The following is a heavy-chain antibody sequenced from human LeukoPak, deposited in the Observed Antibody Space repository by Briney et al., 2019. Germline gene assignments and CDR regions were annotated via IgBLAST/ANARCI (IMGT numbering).Heavy chain of an antibody. CDR1: GGSISSSSYY. CDR3: ASVKNYYDSSGDGWFDP. Sequence: SETLSLTCTVSGGSISSSSYYWGWIRQPPGKGLEWIGSIYYSGSTYYNPSLKSRVTISVDTSKNQFSLKLSSVTAAGTAVYYCASVKNYYDSSGDGWFDPWGQGTLVTVSS. D-gene: IGHD3-22*01. CDR2: IYYSGST. V-gene: IGHV4-39*07. J-gene: IGHJ5*02.